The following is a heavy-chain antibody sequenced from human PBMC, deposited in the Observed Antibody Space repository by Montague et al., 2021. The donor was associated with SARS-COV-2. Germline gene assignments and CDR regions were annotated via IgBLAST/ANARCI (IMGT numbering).Heavy chain of an antibody. Sequence: SETLSLTCAVYGGSFSGYYWSWIRQPPEKGLERIGEINQSGRTNNNPSLKSRVIISVDTSKNQFSLKLSSVTAADTAVYYCARRGSPVWGVTVSAELDYWGQGILVIVSS. CDR2: INQSGRT. D-gene: IGHD3-10*01. V-gene: IGHV4-34*01. CDR1: GGSFSGYY. CDR3: ARRGSPVWGVTVSAELDY. J-gene: IGHJ4*02.